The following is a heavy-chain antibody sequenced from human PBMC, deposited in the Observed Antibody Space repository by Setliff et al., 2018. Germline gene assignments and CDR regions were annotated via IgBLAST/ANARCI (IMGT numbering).Heavy chain of an antibody. D-gene: IGHD3-3*01. J-gene: IGHJ3*02. CDR1: GYTLSKYY. Sequence: EASVKVSCKASGYTLSKYYMHWVRQAPGQGLEWMGIINPSGGLTKYAQKFQGRVTMTSDTSTNTVYLEVSSLRSEDTAVYFCARDRFYNSWSGTSITAPYDAFDIWGQGTRVTVS. CDR2: INPSGGLT. CDR3: ARDRFYNSWSGTSITAPYDAFDI. V-gene: IGHV1-46*03.